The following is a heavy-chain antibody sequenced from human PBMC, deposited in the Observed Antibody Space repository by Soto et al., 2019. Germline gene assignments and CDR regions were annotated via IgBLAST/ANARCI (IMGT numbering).Heavy chain of an antibody. CDR2: IYYSGST. V-gene: IGHV4-59*01. CDR1: GGSISSYY. Sequence: SETLSLTCTVSGGSISSYYWSWIRQPPGKGLEWVGYIYYSGSTNYNPSLKSRVTISVDTSKNQFSLKLSSVTAADTAVYYCARERSGRYSSSPGGFDYWGQGTLVTVSS. CDR3: ARERSGRYSSSPGGFDY. D-gene: IGHD6-6*01. J-gene: IGHJ4*02.